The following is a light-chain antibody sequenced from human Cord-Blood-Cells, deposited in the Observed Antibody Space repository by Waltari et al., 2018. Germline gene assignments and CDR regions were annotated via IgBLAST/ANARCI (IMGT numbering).Light chain of an antibody. Sequence: QSALTQPASVSGSPGPSITISCTRTSSDVGGYNYVSWYQQHPGKAPKLMIYDVSNRPSGVSNRFSGSKSGNTASLTISGLQAEDEADYYCSSYTSSSTWVFGGGTKLTVL. CDR2: DVS. CDR3: SSYTSSSTWV. CDR1: SSDVGGYNY. J-gene: IGLJ3*02. V-gene: IGLV2-14*03.